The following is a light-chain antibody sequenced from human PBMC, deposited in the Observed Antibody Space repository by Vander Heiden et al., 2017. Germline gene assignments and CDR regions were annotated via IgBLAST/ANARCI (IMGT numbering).Light chain of an antibody. CDR3: RQGLQTPWT. Sequence: DIVMTQSPLSLPVTPGEPASISCRSSQSLLHSNGYNYLDWYLQRPGQSPQLLIYLGSNRASGVPDRFSGSGSGTDFTLKISTVEAEDVGVYYCRQGLQTPWTFGQGTKVEIK. V-gene: IGKV2-28*01. J-gene: IGKJ1*01. CDR2: LGS. CDR1: QSLLHSNGYNY.